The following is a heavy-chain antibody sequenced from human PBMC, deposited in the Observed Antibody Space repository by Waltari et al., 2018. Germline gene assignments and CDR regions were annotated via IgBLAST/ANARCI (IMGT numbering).Heavy chain of an antibody. D-gene: IGHD2-15*01. CDR3: ARGPDCSGGSCYYVPFDY. V-gene: IGHV4-34*01. Sequence: QVQLQQWGAGLLKPSETLSLTCAVYGGSFSGYYWSWIRKPPGKGLEWIGEINHSGSTNYNPSLKSRVTISVDTSKNQFSLKLSSVTAADTAVYYCARGPDCSGGSCYYVPFDYWGQGTLVTVSS. J-gene: IGHJ4*02. CDR2: INHSGST. CDR1: GGSFSGYY.